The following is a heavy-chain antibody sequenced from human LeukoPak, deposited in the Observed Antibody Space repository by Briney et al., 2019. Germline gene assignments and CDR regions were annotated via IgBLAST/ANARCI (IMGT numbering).Heavy chain of an antibody. V-gene: IGHV4-59*01. CDR3: ARASSSYGYYDFWSGYSPWFDP. D-gene: IGHD3-3*01. CDR2: IYYSGST. Sequence: PSETLSLTCTVSGGSISSYYWSWIRQPSGKGLEWIGYIYYSGSTNYNPSLKSRVTISVDTSKNQFSLKLSSVTAADTAVYYCARASSSYGYYDFWSGYSPWFDPWGQGTLVTVSS. CDR1: GGSISSYY. J-gene: IGHJ5*02.